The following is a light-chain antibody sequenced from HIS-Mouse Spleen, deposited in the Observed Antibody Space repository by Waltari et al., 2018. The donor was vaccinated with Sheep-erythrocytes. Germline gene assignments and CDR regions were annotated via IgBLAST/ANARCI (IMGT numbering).Light chain of an antibody. Sequence: QSALTQPRSVSGSPGQSVTISCTGTSSDVGGYNYVSWYQQHPGKAPKLMIYEVSKRPSGVPDRFSGSKSGNTASLTVSGLQAEDEADYYCSSYAGSSTPWVFGGGTKLTVL. CDR1: SSDVGGYNY. J-gene: IGLJ3*02. CDR2: EVS. CDR3: SSYAGSSTPWV. V-gene: IGLV2-11*01.